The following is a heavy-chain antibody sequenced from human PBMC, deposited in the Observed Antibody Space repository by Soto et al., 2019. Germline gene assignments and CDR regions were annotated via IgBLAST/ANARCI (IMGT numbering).Heavy chain of an antibody. V-gene: IGHV1-18*04. D-gene: IGHD3-10*01. CDR3: ARDRGIWFGEPFST. Sequence: SSVKVSCKASGYTFTGYYMHWVRQAPGQGLEWMGWISAYNGNTNYAQKLQGRVTMTTDTSTSTAYMELRSLRSDDTAVYYCARDRGIWFGEPFSTWGQGTLVTVSS. CDR2: ISAYNGNT. J-gene: IGHJ5*02. CDR1: GYTFTGYY.